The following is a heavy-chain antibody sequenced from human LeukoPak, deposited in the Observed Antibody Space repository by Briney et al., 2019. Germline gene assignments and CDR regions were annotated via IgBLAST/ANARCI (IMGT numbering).Heavy chain of an antibody. V-gene: IGHV4-38-2*02. Sequence: SETLSLTCTVSGYSLSSGYYWGWIRQPPGKGLEWIGSIYHSGSTYYNPSLKSRVTISVDTSKNQFSLKLSSVTAADTAVYYCATPDVDASDAFDIWGQGTMVTVSS. CDR1: GYSLSSGYY. CDR3: ATPDVDASDAFDI. J-gene: IGHJ3*02. D-gene: IGHD3/OR15-3a*01. CDR2: IYHSGST.